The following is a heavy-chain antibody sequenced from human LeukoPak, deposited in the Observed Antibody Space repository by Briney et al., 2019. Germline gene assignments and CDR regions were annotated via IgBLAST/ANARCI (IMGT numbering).Heavy chain of an antibody. D-gene: IGHD1-26*01. CDR2: VTNNNGAM. J-gene: IGHJ4*02. CDR1: GFTFSDYY. CDR3: AKGDTTWELPYDD. Sequence: GGSLRLSCAACGFTFSDYYMGWIRQAPGKGLEWISYVTNNNGAMFYAGSLEGRFTIFRDNAKNSLYLQMNSLRAEDTAVYYCAKGDTTWELPYDDWGQGTLVTVSS. V-gene: IGHV3-11*01.